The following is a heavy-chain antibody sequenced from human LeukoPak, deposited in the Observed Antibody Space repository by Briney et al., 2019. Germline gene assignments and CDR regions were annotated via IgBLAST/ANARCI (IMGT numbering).Heavy chain of an antibody. Sequence: GGSLRLSCAASGFTFSSHGMSWVRQAPGKGLEWVSAISGSGGSSFYADSVKGRFTISRDNSKNTLYLQMNSLRAEDTAVYYCARDVKGFGEAWDYWGQGTLVTVSS. J-gene: IGHJ4*02. D-gene: IGHD3-10*01. V-gene: IGHV3-23*01. CDR1: GFTFSSHG. CDR2: ISGSGGSS. CDR3: ARDVKGFGEAWDY.